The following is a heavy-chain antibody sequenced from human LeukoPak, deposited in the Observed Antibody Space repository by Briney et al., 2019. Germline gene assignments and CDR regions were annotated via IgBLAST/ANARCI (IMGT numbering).Heavy chain of an antibody. CDR2: IKEDGTQK. V-gene: IGHV3-7*01. D-gene: IGHD2-2*01. CDR3: ARQGYCRSISCYGFDP. CDR1: GFSFQYYW. J-gene: IGHJ5*02. Sequence: GGSLRLSCAASGFSFQYYWMAWVRQAPGMGLEWVAHIKEDGTQKFYVDSVRGRFTISKDDARNALYLQMNSLRAEDTAVYYCARQGYCRSISCYGFDPWGQGTLVTVSS.